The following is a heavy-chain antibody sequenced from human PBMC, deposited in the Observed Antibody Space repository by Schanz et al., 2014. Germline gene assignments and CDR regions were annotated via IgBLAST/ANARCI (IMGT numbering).Heavy chain of an antibody. CDR3: ARDEGRDGYNVAVDV. Sequence: EVQLVESGGGLIQPGGSLRLSCAVSGFSVSTNYMSWARQAPGKGLEWISSLYINAGSTRYADSVKGRFFISRDSSKNTLFRQRNSLRADDTAIYFCARDEGRDGYNVAVDVGGQGTLGTVSS. CDR2: LYINAGST. D-gene: IGHD6-19*01. V-gene: IGHV3-53*01. J-gene: IGHJ3*01. CDR1: GFSVSTNY.